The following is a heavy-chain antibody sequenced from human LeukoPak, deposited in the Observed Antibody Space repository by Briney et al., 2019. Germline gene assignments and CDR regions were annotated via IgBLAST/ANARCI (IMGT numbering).Heavy chain of an antibody. CDR2: IWYDGSNK. V-gene: IGHV3-33*01. CDR1: GFTFSSYG. J-gene: IGHJ4*02. CDR3: ARGAGYSSAGTAFDY. D-gene: IGHD6-25*01. Sequence: GGSLRLSCAASGFTFSSYGMHWVRQAPGKGLEWVAVIWYDGSNKYYADSVKGRFTISRDNSKNTLYLQLNSLRAEDTAVYYCARGAGYSSAGTAFDYWGQGTLVTVSS.